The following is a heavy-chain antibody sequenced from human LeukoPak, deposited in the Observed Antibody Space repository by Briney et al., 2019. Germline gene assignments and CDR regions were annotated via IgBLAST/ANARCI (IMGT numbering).Heavy chain of an antibody. D-gene: IGHD3-22*01. CDR1: GFTFSSYG. CDR3: AARDYYDSSGYHQGAFDI. J-gene: IGHJ3*02. Sequence: GGSLRLSCAASGFTFSSYGMHWVRQAPGKGLEWVAVIWYDGSNKYYADSVKGRFTISRDNSKNTLYLQMNSLRAEDTAVYYCAARDYYDSSGYHQGAFDIWAKGQWSPSLQ. CDR2: IWYDGSNK. V-gene: IGHV3-33*01.